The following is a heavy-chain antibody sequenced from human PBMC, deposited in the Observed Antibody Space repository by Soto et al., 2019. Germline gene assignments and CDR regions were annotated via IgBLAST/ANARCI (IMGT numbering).Heavy chain of an antibody. V-gene: IGHV4-31*03. CDR2: IYYSGST. Sequence: QVQLQESGPGLVKPSQTLSLTCTVSGGSISSGGYYWSWIRQHPGKGLEWIGYIYYSGSTYYNPSLKSRATISVDTAKNQFTMKLSSVTAADKAVYSCARDASRFLDYYMDVWGKGTTVTVSS. J-gene: IGHJ6*03. D-gene: IGHD3-3*01. CDR3: ARDASRFLDYYMDV. CDR1: GGSISSGGYY.